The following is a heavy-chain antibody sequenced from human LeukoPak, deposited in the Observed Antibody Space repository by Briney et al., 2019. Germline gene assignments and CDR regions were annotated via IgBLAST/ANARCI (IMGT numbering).Heavy chain of an antibody. CDR1: GGSINSYY. Sequence: SETLSLTCTVSGGSINSYYWNWIRQSPGKGLEWIGYIYYNGITNYNPSLKTRVTISVDTSKNHFSLNLSSVTAADTAVYYCARAMRSFGSGTNWFDPWGQGTLVTVSS. CDR2: IYYNGIT. D-gene: IGHD3-10*01. V-gene: IGHV4-59*01. J-gene: IGHJ5*02. CDR3: ARAMRSFGSGTNWFDP.